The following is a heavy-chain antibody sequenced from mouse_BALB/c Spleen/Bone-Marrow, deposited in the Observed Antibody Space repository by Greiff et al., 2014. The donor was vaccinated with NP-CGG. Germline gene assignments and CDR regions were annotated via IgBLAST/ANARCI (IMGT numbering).Heavy chain of an antibody. D-gene: IGHD1-2*01. CDR2: IDPSDSET. V-gene: IGHV1-69*02. Sequence: QVQLQQSGAELVKPGAPVKLSCKASGYTFTSYWMNWVKQRPGRGLEWIGRIDPSDSETHYNQKFKDKATLTVDKSSSTAYIQLSSLTSEDSAVYYCAGRGYGYGFAYWGQGTLVTVSA. J-gene: IGHJ3*01. CDR3: AGRGYGYGFAY. CDR1: GYTFTSYW.